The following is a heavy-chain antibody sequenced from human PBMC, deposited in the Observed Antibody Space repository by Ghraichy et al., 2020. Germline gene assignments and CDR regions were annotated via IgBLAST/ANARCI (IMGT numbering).Heavy chain of an antibody. V-gene: IGHV3-21*01. D-gene: IGHD1-26*01. CDR1: GFTFSSYS. J-gene: IGHJ4*02. CDR2: ISSSSSYI. CDR3: ARGTSSVGASRNQDY. Sequence: GGSLRLSCAASGFTFSSYSMNWVRQAPGKGLEWVSSISSSSSYIYYADSVKGRFTISRDNAKNSLYLQMNSLRAEDTAVYYCARGTSSVGASRNQDYWGQGTLVTVSS.